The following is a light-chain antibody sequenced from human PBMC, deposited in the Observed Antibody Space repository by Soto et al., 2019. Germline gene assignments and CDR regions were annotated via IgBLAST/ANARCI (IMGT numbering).Light chain of an antibody. J-gene: IGKJ4*01. V-gene: IGKV1-39*01. CDR1: QSISSY. Sequence: DIQMTQSPSSLSASVGDRVTITCRASQSISSYLNWYQQKPGKAPKLLIHAASSLQSGAPSRFSGSGSGTDFTLTISSLQPEDFATYYCQQSYSTPAHTFGGGTKVEIK. CDR3: QQSYSTPAHT. CDR2: AAS.